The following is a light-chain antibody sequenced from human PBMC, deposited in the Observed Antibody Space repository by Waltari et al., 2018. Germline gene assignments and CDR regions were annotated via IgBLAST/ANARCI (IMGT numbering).Light chain of an antibody. CDR3: CSYAGSSTWV. CDR1: SSDVGSYNL. V-gene: IGLV2-23*01. Sequence: QSALTQPASVSGSPGQSIPIPCTGTSSDVGSYNLVSGDQQPPGKAPKLNIYEGSKRPSGVSNRFSGSKSGNTASLTISGLQAEDEADYYCCSYAGSSTWVFGGGTKLTVL. CDR2: EGS. J-gene: IGLJ3*02.